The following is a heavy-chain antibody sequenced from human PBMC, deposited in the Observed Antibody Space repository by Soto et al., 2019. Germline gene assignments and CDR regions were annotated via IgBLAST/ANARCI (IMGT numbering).Heavy chain of an antibody. D-gene: IGHD2-21*02. V-gene: IGHV3-48*03. J-gene: IGHJ5*02. CDR3: AREMSNCGGDCHAS. CDR1: GFTFSNYE. CDR2: IWTSAISI. Sequence: PGGSLRLTCTASGFTFSNYELNWVRQAPGKGLEWISYIWTSAISIYYADSVKGRFTISRDNAKNSLFLQMSSLRAEDTAVYYCAREMSNCGGDCHASWGQGTLVTVSS.